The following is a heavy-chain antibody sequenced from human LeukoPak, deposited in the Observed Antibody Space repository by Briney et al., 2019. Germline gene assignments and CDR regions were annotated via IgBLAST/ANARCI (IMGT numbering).Heavy chain of an antibody. CDR2: INWNGGST. CDR1: GFTFDDYG. CDR3: ARITIFGVVTRYYYYYTDV. J-gene: IGHJ6*03. V-gene: IGHV3-20*04. D-gene: IGHD3-3*01. Sequence: GGSLRLSCAASGFTFDDYGMSWVRQAPGKGLEWVSGINWNGGSTGYADSVKGRFTISRDNAKNSLYLQMNSLRAEDTALYYCARITIFGVVTRYYYYYTDVWGKGTTVTVSS.